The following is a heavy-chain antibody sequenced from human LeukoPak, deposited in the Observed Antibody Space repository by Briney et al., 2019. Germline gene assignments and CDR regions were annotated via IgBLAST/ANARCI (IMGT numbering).Heavy chain of an antibody. J-gene: IGHJ5*02. CDR1: GCSISSYN. Sequence: SETLSLTCTVSGCSISSYNWSWIRQPPGKGLEWIGYIYYSGSTNYKPSLKSRVTISVDTSKNQFSLKLSSVTAADTAVYYCARGGYYGSGNDFRVNPWGQGTLVTVSS. CDR2: IYYSGST. D-gene: IGHD3-10*01. CDR3: ARGGYYGSGNDFRVNP. V-gene: IGHV4-59*01.